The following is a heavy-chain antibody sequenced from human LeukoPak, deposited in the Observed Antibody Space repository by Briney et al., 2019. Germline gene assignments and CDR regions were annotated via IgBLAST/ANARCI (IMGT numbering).Heavy chain of an antibody. CDR1: GFTFSSYG. CDR3: AKARTRLGYCSGSSCYPGYYFDY. J-gene: IGHJ4*02. Sequence: GGSLRISCAASGFTFSSYGMHWVRQAPGKGMEWVAVIWYDGSNKYYADSVKGRFTISRDNSKNTLYLQMNSLRAEDTAVYNCAKARTRLGYCSGSSCYPGYYFDYWGQGTLVTVFS. V-gene: IGHV3-33*06. D-gene: IGHD2-15*01. CDR2: IWYDGSNK.